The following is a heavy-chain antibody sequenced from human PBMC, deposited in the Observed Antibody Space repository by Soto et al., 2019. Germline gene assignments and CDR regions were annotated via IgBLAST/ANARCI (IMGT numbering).Heavy chain of an antibody. J-gene: IGHJ4*02. V-gene: IGHV4-59*01. CDR3: ASYDSSGRFDY. CDR1: AGSISSYH. Sequence: SETRSLTWTVSAGSISSYHWSWFRQPPGKELEWSGYIYYSGSTNYNPSLNSRVTISVDTSKNQFSLKLSSVTAADTAVYYCASYDSSGRFDYWGQGTLVTVS. CDR2: IYYSGST. D-gene: IGHD3-22*01.